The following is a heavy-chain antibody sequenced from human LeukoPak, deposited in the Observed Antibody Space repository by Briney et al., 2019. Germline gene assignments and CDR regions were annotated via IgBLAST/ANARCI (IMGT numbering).Heavy chain of an antibody. CDR1: GFTFSDYY. CDR2: ISSSGSTI. J-gene: IGHJ4*02. D-gene: IGHD1-26*01. Sequence: KTGRSLRLSCAASGFTFSDYYMNWIRQAPGKGLEWVSYISSSGSTIYYADSVKGRFTISRDNAKNSLYLQMNSLRAEDTAVYYCARDNSGSSQFDYWGQGTLVTVSS. CDR3: ARDNSGSSQFDY. V-gene: IGHV3-11*04.